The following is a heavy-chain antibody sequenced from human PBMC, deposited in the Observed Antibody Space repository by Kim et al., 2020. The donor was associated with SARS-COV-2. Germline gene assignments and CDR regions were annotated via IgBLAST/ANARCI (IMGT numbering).Heavy chain of an antibody. CDR3: SCSDTSGYSGGMDV. CDR2: IYSGGST. Sequence: GGSLRLSCAASGFTVSSNYMSWVRQAPGKGLEWVSVIYSGGSTYYADSVKGRFTISRDNSKNTLYLQMNSLRAEDTAVYYCSCSDTSGYSGGMDVWGQGTTVTVSS. J-gene: IGHJ6*02. CDR1: GFTVSSNY. D-gene: IGHD3-10*02. V-gene: IGHV3-53*01.